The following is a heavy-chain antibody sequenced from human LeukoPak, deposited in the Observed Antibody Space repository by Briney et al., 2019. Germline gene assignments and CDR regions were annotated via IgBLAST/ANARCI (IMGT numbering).Heavy chain of an antibody. D-gene: IGHD1-26*01. CDR2: ISSSSSTI. CDR3: ARAPKWELPATPFDS. J-gene: IGHJ4*02. Sequence: GGSLKLSCAASGFTFSSYEMNWVRQAPGKVLEWVSYISSSSSTIHYADSVKGRFTISRDNAKNSLYLQMNSLRAEDAALYFCARAPKWELPATPFDSWGQGTLVTVSS. CDR1: GFTFSSYE. V-gene: IGHV3-48*01.